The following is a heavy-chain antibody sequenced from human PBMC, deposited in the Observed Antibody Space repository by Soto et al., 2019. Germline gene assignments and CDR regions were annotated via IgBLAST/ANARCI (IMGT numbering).Heavy chain of an antibody. J-gene: IGHJ6*02. CDR3: ATMPTYYYHGMDV. CDR2: INPTDSYT. D-gene: IGHD2-2*01. CDR1: EYSFANFW. Sequence: GESLKISCQGSEYSFANFWISWVRQMPGKGLEWMGKINPTDSYTDYSPSFQGHVTILVDKSISTAYLQWSSLKASDSAIYYCATMPTYYYHGMDVWGQGTTVTVSS. V-gene: IGHV5-10-1*01.